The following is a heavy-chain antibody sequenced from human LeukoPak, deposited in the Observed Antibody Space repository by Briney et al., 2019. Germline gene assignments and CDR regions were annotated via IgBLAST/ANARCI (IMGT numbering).Heavy chain of an antibody. CDR3: AKVPQYYYDSSGYYYDS. V-gene: IGHV3-23*01. Sequence: GGSLRLSCAASGFSYAMSWVRQAPGKGLEWVSAISGSGGSTYYADSVKGRFTISRDNSKNTLYLQMNSLRAEDTAVYYCAKVPQYYYDSSGYYYDSWGQGTLVTVSS. D-gene: IGHD3-22*01. CDR1: GFSYA. CDR2: ISGSGGST. J-gene: IGHJ5*02.